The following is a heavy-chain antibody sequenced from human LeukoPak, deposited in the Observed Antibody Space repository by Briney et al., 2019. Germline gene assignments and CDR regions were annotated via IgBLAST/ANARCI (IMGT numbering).Heavy chain of an antibody. Sequence: PSETLSLTCTVSNGSISSYYWSWIRQPPGKGLEWIGYIYYSGSTNYNPSLDSRVTMSVDTSKNQFSLKLNSLTAADTAVYFCARHTCIGHFDYWGQGTLVTVSS. D-gene: IGHD2-8*01. CDR3: ARHTCIGHFDY. CDR1: NGSISSYY. CDR2: IYYSGST. J-gene: IGHJ4*02. V-gene: IGHV4-59*08.